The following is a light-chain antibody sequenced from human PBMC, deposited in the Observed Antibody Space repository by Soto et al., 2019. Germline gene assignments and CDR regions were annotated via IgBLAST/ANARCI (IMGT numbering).Light chain of an antibody. CDR3: QERSNWPSSR. J-gene: IGKJ5*01. V-gene: IGKV3-11*01. CDR1: QSVSSY. Sequence: IVATHSPATLRLTPGEKATLSCRASQSVSSYLAWYQQKPGQAPRLLIYDASNRATGIPARFSGSGSGTDFTLTINSLEPEESAAYYGQERSNWPSSRFAQGTRLEIK. CDR2: DAS.